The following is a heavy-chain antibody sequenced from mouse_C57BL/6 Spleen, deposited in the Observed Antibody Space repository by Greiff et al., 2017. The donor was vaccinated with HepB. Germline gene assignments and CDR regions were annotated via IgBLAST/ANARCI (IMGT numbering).Heavy chain of an antibody. Sequence: QVQLQQSGAELVRPGASVTLSCKASGYTFTDYEMHWVQQTPVHGLEWIGAIDPETGGTAYNQKFKGKAILTADKSSSTAYMELRSLTSEDSAVYYCTRTGGNPFAYWGQGTLVTVSA. J-gene: IGHJ3*01. V-gene: IGHV1-15*01. D-gene: IGHD2-1*01. CDR1: GYTFTDYE. CDR2: IDPETGGT. CDR3: TRTGGNPFAY.